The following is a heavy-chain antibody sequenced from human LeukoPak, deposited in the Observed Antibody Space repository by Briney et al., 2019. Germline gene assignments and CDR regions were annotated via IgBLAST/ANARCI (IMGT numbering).Heavy chain of an antibody. V-gene: IGHV4-39*01. CDR1: GGSISTSPYY. CDR2: IYYSGST. D-gene: IGHD3-22*01. Sequence: PSETLSLTCTVSGGSISTSPYYWGWIRQPPGKGLEWIGSIYYSGSTYYNPSLKSRVTISVDTSKNQFSLKLSSVTAADTAVYYCARTTASNTYSYDSSGFHRQNDAFDIWGQGTMVTVSS. J-gene: IGHJ3*02. CDR3: ARTTASNTYSYDSSGFHRQNDAFDI.